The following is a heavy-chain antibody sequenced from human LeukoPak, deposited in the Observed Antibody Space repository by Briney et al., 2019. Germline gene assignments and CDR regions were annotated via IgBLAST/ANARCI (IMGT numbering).Heavy chain of an antibody. D-gene: IGHD3-10*01. CDR2: INPNSGGT. J-gene: IGHJ6*03. Sequence: ASVKVSCKASGYTFTGYYMHWVRQAPGQGLEWMGWINPNSGGTNYAQKFQGRVTMTRDTSIGTAYMELSRLRSDDTAVYYCAGRGGLWFGELWDYMDVWGKGTTVTISS. V-gene: IGHV1-2*02. CDR1: GYTFTGYY. CDR3: AGRGGLWFGELWDYMDV.